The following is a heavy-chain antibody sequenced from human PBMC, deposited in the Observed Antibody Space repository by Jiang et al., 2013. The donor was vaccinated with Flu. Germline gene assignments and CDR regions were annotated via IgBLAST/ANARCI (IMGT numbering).Heavy chain of an antibody. J-gene: IGHJ4*02. CDR1: GGNFSNSA. D-gene: IGHD4-17*01. Sequence: QLVESGGEVKKPGSSVRVSCKASGGNFSNSAISWVRQAPGQGLEWMGGIIPVSGTAYYGQKFQDRVTITADKSTNTAYLELNSLRSEDTAMYYCSKVHDYGDALGYWGQGTLVTVSS. CDR2: IIPVSGTA. CDR3: SKVHDYGDALGY. V-gene: IGHV1-69*06.